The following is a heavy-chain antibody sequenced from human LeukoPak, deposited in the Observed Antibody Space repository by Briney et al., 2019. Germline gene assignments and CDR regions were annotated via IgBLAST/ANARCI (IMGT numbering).Heavy chain of an antibody. CDR3: ARHARDIVVVPAANGPRYFDY. CDR2: INHSGST. J-gene: IGHJ4*02. Sequence: SETLSLTCAVYGGSFSGYYWSWIRQPPGKGLEWIGEINHSGSTNYNPSLKSRVTISVDTSKNQFSLKLSSVTAADTAVYYCARHARDIVVVPAANGPRYFDYWGQGTLVTVSS. V-gene: IGHV4-34*01. CDR1: GGSFSGYY. D-gene: IGHD2-2*01.